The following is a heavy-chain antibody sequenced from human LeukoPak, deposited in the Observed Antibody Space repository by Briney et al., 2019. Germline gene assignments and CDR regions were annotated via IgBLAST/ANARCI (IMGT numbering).Heavy chain of an antibody. Sequence: GGSLRLSCAASGFTFSSYEMDWVRQAPGKELEWVSYISSSGSTIYYADSVKGRFTISRDNAKNSLYLQMNSLRAEDTAVYYCAREGLRITMVRGVIIPAEYFQHWGQGTLVTVSS. CDR2: ISSSGSTI. CDR3: AREGLRITMVRGVIIPAEYFQH. J-gene: IGHJ1*01. D-gene: IGHD3-10*01. V-gene: IGHV3-48*03. CDR1: GFTFSSYE.